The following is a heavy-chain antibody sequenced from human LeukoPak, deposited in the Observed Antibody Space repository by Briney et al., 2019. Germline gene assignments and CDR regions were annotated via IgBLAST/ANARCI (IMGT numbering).Heavy chain of an antibody. D-gene: IGHD5-24*01. J-gene: IGHJ3*02. CDR1: GFTFSSYG. V-gene: IGHV3-30*18. CDR2: ISYDGSNK. CDR3: AKDREGDGYILDAFDI. Sequence: GRSLRLSCAASGFTFSSYGMHWVRQAPGKGLEWVAVISYDGSNKYYADSVKGRFTISRDNSKNTLYLQMNSLRVEDTAVYYCAKDREGDGYILDAFDIWGQGTMVTVSS.